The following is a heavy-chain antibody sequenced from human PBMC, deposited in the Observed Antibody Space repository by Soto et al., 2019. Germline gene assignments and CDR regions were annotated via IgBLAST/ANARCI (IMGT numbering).Heavy chain of an antibody. D-gene: IGHD7-27*01. V-gene: IGHV4-31*03. J-gene: IGHJ4*02. CDR3: ARVSRRNWGIDY. CDR1: GGSISSGGYY. Sequence: SETLSLTCTVSGGSISSGGYYWSWIRQHPGKGLEWIGYIYYSGSTYYNPSLKSRVTISVDTSKNQFSLKLSSVTAADTAVYYCARVSRRNWGIDYWGQGTRVTVSS. CDR2: IYYSGST.